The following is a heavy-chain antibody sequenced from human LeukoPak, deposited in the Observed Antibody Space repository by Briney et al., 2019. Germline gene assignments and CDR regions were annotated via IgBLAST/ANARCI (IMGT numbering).Heavy chain of an antibody. CDR1: GFTFSSYW. D-gene: IGHD1-14*01. CDR2: INSDGSST. CDR3: ARGGGIRSAFDI. V-gene: IGHV3-74*01. Sequence: GGSLRLSCAASGFTFSSYWMHWVRQAPGKGLVWVSRINSDGSSTSYADSVKGRFTISRDNAKNTLYLQMNSLRAEDTAVYYCARGGGIRSAFDIWGQGTMVIVSS. J-gene: IGHJ3*02.